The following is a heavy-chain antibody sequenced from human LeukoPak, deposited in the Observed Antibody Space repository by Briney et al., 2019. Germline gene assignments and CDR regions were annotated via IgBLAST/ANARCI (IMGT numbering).Heavy chain of an antibody. V-gene: IGHV3-33*01. D-gene: IGHD3-22*01. CDR2: ILYVGTNK. CDR1: GFTFSNYG. Sequence: GGSLRLSCAASGFTFSNYGMHWVRQAPGKGLEWVADILYVGTNKYYADSVMGRFTISRDNSQNTLYLQMNSLRADDTAIYYCARGNYESSCYLDYWGQGTLVTFSS. J-gene: IGHJ4*02. CDR3: ARGNYESSCYLDY.